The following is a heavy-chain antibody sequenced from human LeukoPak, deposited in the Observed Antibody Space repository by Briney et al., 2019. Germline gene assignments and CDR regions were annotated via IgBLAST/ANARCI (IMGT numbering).Heavy chain of an antibody. Sequence: SEALSLTCTVSGGSISSYYWSWIRQPPGKGLEWIGYFYYSGSTNYNPSLKSRVTISVDTSKNQFSLKLSSVTAADTAVYYCAGGIVGPHRGYYFDYWGQGTLVTVSS. J-gene: IGHJ4*02. D-gene: IGHD1-26*01. CDR1: GGSISSYY. V-gene: IGHV4-59*08. CDR3: AGGIVGPHRGYYFDY. CDR2: FYYSGST.